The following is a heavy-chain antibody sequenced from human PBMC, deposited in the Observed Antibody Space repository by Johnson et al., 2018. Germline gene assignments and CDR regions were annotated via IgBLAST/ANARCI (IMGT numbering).Heavy chain of an antibody. CDR3: ARHPPRRAVVVPAAIRASTDYYYMDV. CDR2: INHSGST. CDR1: GGSFSGYY. J-gene: IGHJ6*03. D-gene: IGHD2-2*02. Sequence: QVQLQQWGAGLLKPSETLSLTCAVYGGSFSGYYWSWIRQPPGKGLEWIGEINHSGSTNYNPSLKSRVTISVDTSKNQFPLKRSSVTAADTAVYYWARHPPRRAVVVPAAIRASTDYYYMDVWGKGTTVTVSS. V-gene: IGHV4-34*01.